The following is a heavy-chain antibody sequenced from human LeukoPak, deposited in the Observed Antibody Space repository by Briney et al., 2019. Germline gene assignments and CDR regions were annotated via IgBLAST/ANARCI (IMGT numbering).Heavy chain of an antibody. D-gene: IGHD6-6*01. CDR2: INHSGST. V-gene: IGHV4-34*01. CDR3: ARIIAASQDVFDI. CDR1: GGSFSGYY. J-gene: IGHJ3*02. Sequence: SETLSLTCAVYGGSFSGYYWSWIRQPPGKGLEWIGEINHSGSTNYNPSLKSRVTISVDTSKNQFSLKLSSVTAADTAVYYCARIIAASQDVFDIWGQGTMITVSS.